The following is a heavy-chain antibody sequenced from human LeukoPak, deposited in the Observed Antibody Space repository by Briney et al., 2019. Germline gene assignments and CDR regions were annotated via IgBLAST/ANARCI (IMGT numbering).Heavy chain of an antibody. CDR1: GYTFTSYY. CDR2: INPSGGST. D-gene: IGHD5-18*01. V-gene: IGHV1-46*01. J-gene: IGHJ4*02. Sequence: ASVKVSCKASGYTFTSYYMHWVRQAPGQGLEWMGIINPSGGSTSYAQKIQGRVTMTRDTSTSTVYMELSRLRSEDTAVYYCARGLSTWIQLWQQLPGDYWGQGTLVTVSS. CDR3: ARGLSTWIQLWQQLPGDY.